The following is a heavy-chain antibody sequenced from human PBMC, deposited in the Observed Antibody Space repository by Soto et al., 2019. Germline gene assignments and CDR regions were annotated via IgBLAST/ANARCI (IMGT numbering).Heavy chain of an antibody. CDR3: ARDDNVVVVPAALYYYYYGMDV. D-gene: IGHD2-2*01. J-gene: IGHJ6*02. CDR2: IKQDGSEK. CDR1: GFTFSSDR. V-gene: IGHV3-7*01. Sequence: GGSLRLSCAASGFTFSSDRMSWVRQAQGKGLEWVANIKQDGSEKYYVDSVKGRFTISRDNAKNSLYLQMNSLRAEDTAVYYCARDDNVVVVPAALYYYYYGMDVWGQGTTVTVSS.